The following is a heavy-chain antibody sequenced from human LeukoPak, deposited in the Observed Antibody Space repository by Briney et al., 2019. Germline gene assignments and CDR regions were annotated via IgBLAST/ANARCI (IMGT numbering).Heavy chain of an antibody. CDR3: ARRPYYYGSRPFYFDY. CDR2: IYYSGST. V-gene: IGHV4-39*01. J-gene: IGHJ4*02. D-gene: IGHD3-10*01. Sequence: PSETLSLTCTVFGGSISSRSYYWGWIRQPPGKGLEWIGSIYYSGSTYYNPSLKSRVTISVDTSKNQLSLKLSSVTAADTAVYYCARRPYYYGSRPFYFDYWGQGTLVTVSS. CDR1: GGSISSRSYY.